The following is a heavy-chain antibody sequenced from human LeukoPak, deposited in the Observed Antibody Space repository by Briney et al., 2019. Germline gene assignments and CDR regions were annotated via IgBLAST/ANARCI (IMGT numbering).Heavy chain of an antibody. D-gene: IGHD3-10*01. V-gene: IGHV4-38-2*01. CDR1: GYSISSGYY. CDR3: AGTPYGSGSNYYFDY. Sequence: SETLSLTCAVSGYSISSGYYWGWIRQPPGKGLEWIGSIYHSGSTYYNPSLKSRVTISVDTSKNQFSLKLSSLTAADTAVYYCAGTPYGSGSNYYFDYWGQGTLVTVSS. CDR2: IYHSGST. J-gene: IGHJ4*02.